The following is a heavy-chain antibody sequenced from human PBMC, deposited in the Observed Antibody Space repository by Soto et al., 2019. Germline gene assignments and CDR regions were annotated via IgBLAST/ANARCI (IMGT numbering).Heavy chain of an antibody. J-gene: IGHJ4*02. V-gene: IGHV4-31*03. Sequence: SDTLSLTCTVSGGSISIGGYYWSWIRQHPGKGLEWIGYIYYSGSTYYNPSLKSRVTISVDTSKNQFSLKLSSVTAADTAVYYCARDFEGSGSYFGYWGQGTLVTVSS. CDR2: IYYSGST. CDR1: GGSISIGGYY. D-gene: IGHD3-10*01. CDR3: ARDFEGSGSYFGY.